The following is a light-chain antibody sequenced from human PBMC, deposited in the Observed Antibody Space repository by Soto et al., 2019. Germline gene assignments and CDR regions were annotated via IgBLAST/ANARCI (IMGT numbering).Light chain of an antibody. J-gene: IGLJ3*02. CDR1: SSDVGHYNS. CDR2: DVS. V-gene: IGLV2-14*01. CDR3: SSYTTTTTNWV. Sequence: QSVLTQPASVSGSPGQSITISCTGASSDVGHYNSVSWYQHHPGRAPKLMIYDVSHRPSGVSNRFSGSKSGNTASLTISGLQAEDEADYYCSSYTTTTTNWVFGGGTKVTVL.